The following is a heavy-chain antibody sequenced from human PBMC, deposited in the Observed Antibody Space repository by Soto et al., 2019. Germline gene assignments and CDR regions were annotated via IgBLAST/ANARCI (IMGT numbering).Heavy chain of an antibody. J-gene: IGHJ4*02. CDR3: SRGRGTAVATPYS. D-gene: IGHD4-17*01. CDR2: IWYDGTNK. V-gene: IGHV3-33*01. Sequence: QVQLVESGGGVVQPGRSLRLSCVASGFTFSNYAMYWVRQAPGKGLEWVAVIWYDGTNKNYADSVKGRFTISRDNSKNTLYLHMNSLRVEDTAVYYCSRGRGTAVATPYSWGQGVQVTVSS. CDR1: GFTFSNYA.